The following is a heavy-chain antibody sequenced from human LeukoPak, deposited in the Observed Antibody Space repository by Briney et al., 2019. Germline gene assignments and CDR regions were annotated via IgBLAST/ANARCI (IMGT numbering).Heavy chain of an antibody. D-gene: IGHD3-9*01. CDR2: IYYSGGS. CDR3: ARSVLGYSDWLKRGSGNYYPPYYFDD. J-gene: IGHJ4*02. Sequence: PSETLSLTCTVSGDSISSSSDYWGWIRQSPGKGLEWIGSIYYSGGSYYNPSLKSRVIMSVDTSKNQFSLKVNSVTAADTAVYYCARSVLGYSDWLKRGSGNYYPPYYFDDWGQGTLVTVSS. V-gene: IGHV4-39*07. CDR1: GDSISSSSDY.